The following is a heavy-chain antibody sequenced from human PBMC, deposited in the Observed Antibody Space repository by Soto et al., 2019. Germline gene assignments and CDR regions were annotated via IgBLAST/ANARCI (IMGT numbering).Heavy chain of an antibody. CDR3: ASEGSDGGGAFDI. V-gene: IGHV1-69*13. CDR2: IIPIFGTA. Sequence: GGSVKVSCKASGGTLSSYAFSWVRQAPGQGLEWMGGIIPIFGTANYAQKFQGRVTITADESTSTAYMELSSLRSEDTAVYYCASEGSDGGGAFDIWGQGTMVTVSS. J-gene: IGHJ3*02. CDR1: GGTLSSYA. D-gene: IGHD3-16*01.